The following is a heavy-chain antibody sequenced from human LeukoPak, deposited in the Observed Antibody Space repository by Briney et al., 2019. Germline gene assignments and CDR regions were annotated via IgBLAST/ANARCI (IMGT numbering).Heavy chain of an antibody. CDR1: GFSVSSYG. J-gene: IGHJ5*02. V-gene: IGHV3-66*03. CDR2: IYSNGGI. Sequence: LPGGSLRLSCVASGFSVSSYGMSWVRQAPGKAPEWVSLIYSNGGIHYADSVRGRFIISRDNSKNTVNLQMNSLRDEDTAVYHCVRDRAAGRDWVEFDPWGQGTVVTVSS. D-gene: IGHD3/OR15-3a*01. CDR3: VRDRAAGRDWVEFDP.